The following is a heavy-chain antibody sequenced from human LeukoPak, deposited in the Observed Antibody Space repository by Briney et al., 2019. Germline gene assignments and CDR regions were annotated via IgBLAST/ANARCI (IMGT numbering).Heavy chain of an antibody. Sequence: GESLKISCKGSGYSFTSYWIGWVRQMPGKGLEWMGIIYPGDSDTRYSPSFQGQVTISADKSISTAYLQRSSLKASDTAMYYCARRAGGSGWYGGDFDYWGQGTLVTVSS. D-gene: IGHD6-19*01. V-gene: IGHV5-51*01. CDR3: ARRAGGSGWYGGDFDY. CDR1: GYSFTSYW. CDR2: IYPGDSDT. J-gene: IGHJ4*02.